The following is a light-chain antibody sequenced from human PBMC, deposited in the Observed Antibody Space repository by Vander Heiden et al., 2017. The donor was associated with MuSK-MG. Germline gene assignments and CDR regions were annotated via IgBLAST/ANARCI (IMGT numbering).Light chain of an antibody. CDR3: QGWESTPNT. V-gene: IGKV1-39*01. Sequence: DIQMTQSPSSLSASVGDRVTITCRASQSISSYLNWYQQKPGKAPKLLIYAASSLQSGVPSRHRRCGSGRDFTLTMRSLQPEDFTTYFSQGWESTPNTFGHGTKVDIK. CDR2: AAS. CDR1: QSISSY. J-gene: IGKJ3*01.